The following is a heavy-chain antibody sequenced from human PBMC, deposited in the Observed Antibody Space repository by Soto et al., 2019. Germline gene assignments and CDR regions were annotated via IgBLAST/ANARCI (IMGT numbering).Heavy chain of an antibody. D-gene: IGHD3-22*01. CDR1: GGTFSSYA. V-gene: IGHV1-69*01. CDR2: LIPIFGTA. CDR3: ASYNYYDSSGYYSRPVYFDY. J-gene: IGHJ4*02. Sequence: QVQLVQSGAEVKKPGSSVKVSCKASGGTFSSYAISWVRQAPGQGLEWMGGLIPIFGTANYAQKFQGRVTITAYESTSTAYMELSSLRSEDTAVYYCASYNYYDSSGYYSRPVYFDYWGQGTLVTVSS.